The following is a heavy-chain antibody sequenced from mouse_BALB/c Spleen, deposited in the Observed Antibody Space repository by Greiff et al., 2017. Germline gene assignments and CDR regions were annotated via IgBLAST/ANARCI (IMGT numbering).Heavy chain of an antibody. CDR1: GYTFTNYW. J-gene: IGHJ2*01. CDR2: IYPGGGYT. D-gene: IGHD1-1*01. V-gene: IGHV1-63*02. CDR3: ARSYGSYYFDY. Sequence: VQLQQSGAELVRPGTSVKISCKASGYTFTNYWLGWVKQRPGHGLEWIGDIYPGGGYTNYNEKFKGKATLTADTSSSTAYMQLSSLTSEDSAVYFCARSYGSYYFDYWGQGTTLTVSS.